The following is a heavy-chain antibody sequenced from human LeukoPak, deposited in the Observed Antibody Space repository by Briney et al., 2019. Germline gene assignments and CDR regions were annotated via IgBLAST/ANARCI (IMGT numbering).Heavy chain of an antibody. Sequence: ASVKVSCKASGYILTDYYMHWVRQAPGQGLEWMGWINPNSGGTNYAQKFQGRVTMTRDTSISTAYMELSRLRSDDTAVYYCARGALRIAARPDFDYWGQGTLVTVSS. CDR3: ARGALRIAARPDFDY. CDR1: GYILTDYY. CDR2: INPNSGGT. D-gene: IGHD6-6*01. V-gene: IGHV1-2*02. J-gene: IGHJ4*02.